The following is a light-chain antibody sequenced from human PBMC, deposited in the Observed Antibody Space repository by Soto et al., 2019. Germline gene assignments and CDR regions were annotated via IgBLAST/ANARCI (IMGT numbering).Light chain of an antibody. CDR3: QQYNNWPRT. J-gene: IGKJ1*01. CDR1: QSVFNNH. CDR2: GAS. V-gene: IGKV3-20*01. Sequence: EILLTQSPGTLSLSPGESATLSCRASQSVFNNHIGWYQQKPGQAPRSLIFGASFRATGIPDRFSGSGSGTDCTLTISSLEPEDFEVYYCQQYNNWPRTFGQGTKVDIK.